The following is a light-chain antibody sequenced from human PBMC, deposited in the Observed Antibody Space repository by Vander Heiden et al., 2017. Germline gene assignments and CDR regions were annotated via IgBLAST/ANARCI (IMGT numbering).Light chain of an antibody. CDR3: ATWDHSLTAWV. J-gene: IGLJ3*02. CDR1: SSNIGCFA. Sequence: QSLLTQPPSASGTPGQRVTISCSGSSSNIGCFAVNWYHQLPDTAPKLRPYSDIDRPSGVPDRFSGSRSGTSASLAISGLQSGDEADYYCATWDHSLTAWVFGGGTKLTVL. V-gene: IGLV1-44*01. CDR2: SDI.